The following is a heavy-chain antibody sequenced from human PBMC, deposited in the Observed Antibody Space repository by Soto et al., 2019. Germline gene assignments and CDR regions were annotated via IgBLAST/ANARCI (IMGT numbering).Heavy chain of an antibody. J-gene: IGHJ6*02. CDR3: VAPLYGGKAVRGRYYYYGMDV. V-gene: IGHV1-58*01. Sequence: SVKVSCKASGFTFTSSAVQWVRQARGQRLEWIGWIVVGSGNTNYAQKFQERVTITRDMSTSTAYMELSSLRSEDTAVYYCVAPLYGGKAVRGRYYYYGMDVWGQGTTVTVSS. CDR1: GFTFTSSA. CDR2: IVVGSGNT. D-gene: IGHD2-15*01.